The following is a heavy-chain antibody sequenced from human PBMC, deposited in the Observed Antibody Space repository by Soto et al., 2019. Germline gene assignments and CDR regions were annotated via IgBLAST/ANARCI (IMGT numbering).Heavy chain of an antibody. Sequence: QITLKESGPSLVKPTQTLTLTCTFSGFSLNTSRVGVGWVRQPPGKALEWLTVIYWDDNERFNPSLKTRLTITKDTSKNQVVLTMTEMDPVDTGTYYCVHILRLHYYCYYMDVWGKGTTVTVSS. CDR1: GFSLNTSRVG. CDR3: VHILRLHYYCYYMDV. V-gene: IGHV2-5*02. CDR2: IYWDDNE. J-gene: IGHJ6*03.